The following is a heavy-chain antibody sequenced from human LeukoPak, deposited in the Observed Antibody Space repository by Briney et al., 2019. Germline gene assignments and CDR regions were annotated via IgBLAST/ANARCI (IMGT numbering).Heavy chain of an antibody. CDR2: ISSSSSYI. J-gene: IGHJ6*03. D-gene: IGHD5-12*01. CDR1: GFTFSSYS. CDR3: AKGGGYEAQYYYYYLDV. Sequence: SGGSLRLSCAASGFTFSSYSMNWVRQAPGKGLEWVSSISSSSSYIYYADSVKGRFTVSRDNSKNTLYLQMKSLRAEDTAVYYCAKGGGYEAQYYYYYLDVWGKGTTVTISS. V-gene: IGHV3-21*01.